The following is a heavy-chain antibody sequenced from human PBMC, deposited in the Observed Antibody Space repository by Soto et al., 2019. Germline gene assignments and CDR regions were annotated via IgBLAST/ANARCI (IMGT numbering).Heavy chain of an antibody. J-gene: IGHJ6*03. CDR1: GGSFSGYY. Sequence: PSETLSLTCAVYGGSFSGYYWSWIRQPPGKGLEWIGEINHSGSTNYNPSLKSRVTISVDTSKNQFSLKLSSVTAADTAVYYCARGRGYYYMDVWGKGTTVTVSS. CDR2: INHSGST. V-gene: IGHV4-34*01. CDR3: ARGRGYYYMDV.